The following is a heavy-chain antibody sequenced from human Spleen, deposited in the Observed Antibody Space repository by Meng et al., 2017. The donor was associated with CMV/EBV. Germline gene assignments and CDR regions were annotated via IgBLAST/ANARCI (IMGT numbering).Heavy chain of an antibody. CDR3: AKSPRAAVGHVGENYLDS. D-gene: IGHD6-13*01. CDR2: ISGSGGSF. J-gene: IGHJ4*02. CDR1: GFTFSSYG. Sequence: GGSLRLSCAASGFTFSSYGMHWVRQVPGKGLEWVSSISGSGGSFYYAADSVKGRFTISRDNSKNTLYLQMNSLGAEDTAVYYCAKSPRAAVGHVGENYLDSWGQGTLVTVSS. V-gene: IGHV3-23*01.